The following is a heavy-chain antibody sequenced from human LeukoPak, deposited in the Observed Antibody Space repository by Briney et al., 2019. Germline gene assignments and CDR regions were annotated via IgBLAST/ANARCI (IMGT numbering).Heavy chain of an antibody. CDR1: VFTVSSNY. CDR2: IYSGRSS. V-gene: IGHV3-53*01. CDR3: ARVANWNYRYYHYDMDV. D-gene: IGHD1-7*01. Sequence: PGGSLRLSCVASVFTVSSNYMSWLRQAPWTGLEGVSVIYSGRSSYDADSVKGRFTISRDNARNSLYLQMNSLRAEDTAVYYCARVANWNYRYYHYDMDVWGKGTTVTVSS. J-gene: IGHJ6*03.